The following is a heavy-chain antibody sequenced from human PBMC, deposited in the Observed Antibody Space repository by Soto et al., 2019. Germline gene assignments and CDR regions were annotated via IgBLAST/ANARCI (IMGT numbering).Heavy chain of an antibody. CDR3: ARGRFSGWPNYYYYYGMDV. CDR1: GYTFTSYD. Sequence: ASVKVSCKASGYTFTSYDINWVRQATGQGLEWMGWMNPNSGNTGYAQKFQGRVTMTRNTSISTAYMELSSLRSEDTAVYYCARGRFSGWPNYYYYYGMDVWGQGTTVTVSS. J-gene: IGHJ6*02. D-gene: IGHD6-19*01. CDR2: MNPNSGNT. V-gene: IGHV1-8*01.